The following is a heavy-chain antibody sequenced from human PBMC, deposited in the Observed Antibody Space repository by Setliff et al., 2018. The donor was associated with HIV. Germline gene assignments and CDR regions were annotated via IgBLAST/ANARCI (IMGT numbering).Heavy chain of an antibody. CDR1: GYTFTSYA. J-gene: IGHJ6*03. CDR2: INAGNGNT. D-gene: IGHD5-18*01. Sequence: ASVKVSCKASGYTFTSYAMHWVRKAPGQRLEWMGWINAGNGNTKYSQKFQGRVTITRDTSASTAYMELSSLRSEDTAVYYCARDGGATAMVSYYYYYYMDVWGKGTTVTVSS. V-gene: IGHV1-3*01. CDR3: ARDGGATAMVSYYYYYYMDV.